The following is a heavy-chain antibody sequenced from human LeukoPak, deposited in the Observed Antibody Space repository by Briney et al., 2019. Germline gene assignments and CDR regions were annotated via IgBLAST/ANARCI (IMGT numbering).Heavy chain of an antibody. V-gene: IGHV4-59*11. CDR3: ARQTEPDYKTSGWYFDL. Sequence: SETLSLTCSVSGDSISMHYWSWIRQPPGKGLEWIGYIDHTGSTNYNPSLNSRVTISRDTSKNHFSLELSSVTAADTAVYFCARQTEPDYKTSGWYFDLWGRGTLVTVSS. D-gene: IGHD1-14*01. CDR2: IDHTGST. CDR1: GDSISMHY. J-gene: IGHJ2*01.